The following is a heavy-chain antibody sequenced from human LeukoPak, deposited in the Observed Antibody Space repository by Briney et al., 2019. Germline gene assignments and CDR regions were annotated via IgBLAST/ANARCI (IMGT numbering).Heavy chain of an antibody. Sequence: SETLSLTCTVSGGSINSGNYYWHWIRQPAGQGLQWIGRIYSSGKTNYSPSLQRRVTISLDTSKNQFSLKLNSVTAADTAVYYCARGLDSGFYQYKGFAPWGQGTLVTVSS. J-gene: IGHJ5*02. CDR3: ARGLDSGFYQYKGFAP. CDR2: IYSSGKT. V-gene: IGHV4-61*02. CDR1: GGSINSGNYY. D-gene: IGHD3-22*01.